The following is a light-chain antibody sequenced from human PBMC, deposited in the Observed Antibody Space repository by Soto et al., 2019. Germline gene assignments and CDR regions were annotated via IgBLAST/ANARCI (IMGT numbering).Light chain of an antibody. Sequence: NFMLTQPHSVSESPGKTVTISCTRGSGSIASNYVQWYQQRPGSAPTPVIYEDNERPSGVPDRFSGSIDSSSNSASLTISGLKTDGEADYYCQSYHSGNVVFGGGTQLTVL. CDR3: QSYHSGNVV. CDR1: SGSIASNY. J-gene: IGLJ2*01. CDR2: EDN. V-gene: IGLV6-57*04.